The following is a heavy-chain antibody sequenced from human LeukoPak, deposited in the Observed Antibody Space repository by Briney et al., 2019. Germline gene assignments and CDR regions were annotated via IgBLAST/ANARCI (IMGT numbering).Heavy chain of an antibody. CDR3: VKDHALFPTRRGYSYGGYFDL. Sequence: PGGSLRLSCAASGFTFSSYAMHWVRQAPGKGLEYVSAISSNGGSTYYADSVKGRFTISRDNSKNTVYLQMSSLRAEDTAVYYCVKDHALFPTRRGYSYGGYFDLWGRGTLVTVSS. D-gene: IGHD5-18*01. CDR1: GFTFSSYA. J-gene: IGHJ2*01. CDR2: ISSNGGST. V-gene: IGHV3-64D*06.